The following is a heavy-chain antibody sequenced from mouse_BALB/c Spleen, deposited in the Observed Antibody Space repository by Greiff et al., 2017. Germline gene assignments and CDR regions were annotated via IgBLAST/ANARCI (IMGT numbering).Heavy chain of an antibody. J-gene: IGHJ3*01. D-gene: IGHD2-3*01. CDR2: INSNGGST. V-gene: IGHV5-6-2*01. CDR3: ARHSIYDGYPWFAY. CDR1: GFTFSSYY. Sequence: EVKVVESGGGLVKLGGSLKLSCAASGFTFSSYYMSWVRQTPEKRLELVAAINSNGGSTYYPDTVKGRFTISRDNAKNTLYLQMSSLKSEDTALYYCARHSIYDGYPWFAYWGQGTLVTVSA.